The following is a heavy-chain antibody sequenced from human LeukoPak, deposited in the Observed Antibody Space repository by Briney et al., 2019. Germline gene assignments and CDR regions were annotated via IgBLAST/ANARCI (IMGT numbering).Heavy chain of an antibody. J-gene: IGHJ4*02. V-gene: IGHV3-74*01. CDR3: AKDRWLRLGGLSLRLDFDY. CDR1: GFTFSDTW. Sequence: GSLRLSWAASGFTFSDTWMHRVRQAPGEGVVWVSRIRRDGSDTRYAESVKGRFTISRDNAKNTLYLQMNSLRAEDTAVYYCAKDRWLRLGGLSLRLDFDYWGQGTLVTVSS. CDR2: IRRDGSDT. D-gene: IGHD3-16*02.